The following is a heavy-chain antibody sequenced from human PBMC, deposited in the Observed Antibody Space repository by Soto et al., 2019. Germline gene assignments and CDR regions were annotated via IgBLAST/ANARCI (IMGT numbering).Heavy chain of an antibody. CDR1: GFTFSSYG. Sequence: VQLVESGGGVVQPGRSLRLSCAASGFTFSSYGMHWVRQAPGKGLEWVSYISSSSSTIYYADSVKGRFTISRDNAKNSLYLQMNSLRAEDTAVYYCASFYPLESGDYWGQGTLVTVSS. J-gene: IGHJ4*02. D-gene: IGHD1-26*01. CDR3: ASFYPLESGDY. CDR2: ISSSSSTI. V-gene: IGHV3-48*01.